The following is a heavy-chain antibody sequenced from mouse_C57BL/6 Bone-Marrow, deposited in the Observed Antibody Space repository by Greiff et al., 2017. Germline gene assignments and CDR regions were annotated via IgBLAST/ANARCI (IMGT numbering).Heavy chain of an antibody. Sequence: VQLQESGAELARPGASVKLSCKASGYTFTSYGISWVKQRTGQGLEWIGEIYPRSGNTYYNEKFKGKATLTADKSSSTTHMELRSLTSEDSAVSFCARSGAYYNKGWYFDVWGTGTTVTVSS. J-gene: IGHJ1*03. CDR2: IYPRSGNT. V-gene: IGHV1-81*01. D-gene: IGHD2-5*01. CDR3: ARSGAYYNKGWYFDV. CDR1: GYTFTSYG.